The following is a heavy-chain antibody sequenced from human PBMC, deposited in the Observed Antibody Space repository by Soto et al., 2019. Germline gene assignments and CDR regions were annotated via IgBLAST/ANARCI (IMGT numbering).Heavy chain of an antibody. V-gene: IGHV4-59*01. CDR1: GGSIRSYY. D-gene: IGHD2-21*01. J-gene: IGHJ6*03. CDR2: IYSSGST. Sequence: LETMSLTWTVSGGSIRSYYCTWVRQPQGKGLEWIGYIYSSGSTNYNSSLKSRVTISVDTSKNQFSLRLSSVTAADTAVYHCARAVWSPTQIVDYCYYMDVLVNGTTVTGSS. CDR3: ARAVWSPTQIVDYCYYMDV.